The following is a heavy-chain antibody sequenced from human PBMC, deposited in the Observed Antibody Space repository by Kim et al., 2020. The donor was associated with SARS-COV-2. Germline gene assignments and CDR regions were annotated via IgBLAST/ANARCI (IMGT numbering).Heavy chain of an antibody. CDR1: GFTFSSNW. D-gene: IGHD3-16*01. V-gene: IGHV3-74*01. CDR3: ARGGVWS. J-gene: IGHJ4*02. Sequence: GGSLRLSCAASGFTFSSNWMHWVRHAPGKGLVWVSSINSDGSTTFYADSVKDRFTISRDNSKNTLYLQMSSLRAEDTAVYYCARGGVWSWGQGTLVTVPS. CDR2: INSDGSTT.